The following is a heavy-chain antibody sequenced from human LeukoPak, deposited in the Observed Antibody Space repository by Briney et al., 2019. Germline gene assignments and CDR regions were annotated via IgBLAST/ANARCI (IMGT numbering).Heavy chain of an antibody. CDR3: ARDRESLRYYYYFMDV. Sequence: SETLSLTCTVSGGSISSYYWSWIRQPAGKGLEWIGRIHRSGSTNYNPSLKSRVTMSVDTSKNQFSLKLSSVTAADTAVYYCARDRESLRYYYYFMDVWGKGTTVTVSS. CDR2: IHRSGST. CDR1: GGSISSYY. D-gene: IGHD3-10*01. V-gene: IGHV4-4*07. J-gene: IGHJ6*03.